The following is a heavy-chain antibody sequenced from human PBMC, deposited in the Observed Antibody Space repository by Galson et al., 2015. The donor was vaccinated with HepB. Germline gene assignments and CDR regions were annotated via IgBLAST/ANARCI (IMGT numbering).Heavy chain of an antibody. CDR1: GVSISTNTYY. D-gene: IGHD3-10*01. J-gene: IGHJ4*02. V-gene: IGHV4-39*07. CDR3: AREPYYGSGPLYLFDS. CDR2: ISYTGGS. Sequence: TLSLTCTVSGVSISTNTYYWGWIRQPPGKGLEWIGSISYTGGSYYNPSLQSRVTRLIDTAKNQFSLILRSVTAADTAVYYCAREPYYGSGPLYLFDSWGQGVLVTVSS.